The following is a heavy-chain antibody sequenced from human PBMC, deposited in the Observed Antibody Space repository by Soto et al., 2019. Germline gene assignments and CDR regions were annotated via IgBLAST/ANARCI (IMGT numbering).Heavy chain of an antibody. Sequence: HPGGSLRLSCAASGFTFSSYAMHWVRQAPGKGLEWVAVISYDGSNKYYADSVKGRFTISRDNSKNTLYLQMNSLRAEDTAVYYCASEYCTNGVCYKTSYYYYGMDVWGQGTTVTVSS. CDR2: ISYDGSNK. J-gene: IGHJ6*02. CDR3: ASEYCTNGVCYKTSYYYYGMDV. D-gene: IGHD2-8*01. V-gene: IGHV3-30-3*01. CDR1: GFTFSSYA.